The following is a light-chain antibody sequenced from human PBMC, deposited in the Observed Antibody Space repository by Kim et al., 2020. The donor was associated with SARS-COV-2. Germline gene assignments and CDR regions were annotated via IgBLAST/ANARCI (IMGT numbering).Light chain of an antibody. Sequence: DIQMTQSPSSLSASVGDRVTITCRASRSLRNYLNWYQHTPGKAPKLLIFEASSLQSGVPSRFSGFGSGTDFTLTIKSLQPEDFATYFCQQSYNMPYTFGQGTKLEI. V-gene: IGKV1-39*01. CDR1: RSLRNY. J-gene: IGKJ2*01. CDR2: EAS. CDR3: QQSYNMPYT.